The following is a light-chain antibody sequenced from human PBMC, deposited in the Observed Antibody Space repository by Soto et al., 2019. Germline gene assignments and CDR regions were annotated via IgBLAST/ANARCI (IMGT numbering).Light chain of an antibody. Sequence: DIVLTQSPGTLSLSPGERAALSCRASQSVSSSYLAWYQQKPGQAPRLLIYGASNRATGIADRFSGSGSGTDFTLTISRLEPEDFAVYYCQQYDNSPLPFGGGTKVEIK. J-gene: IGKJ4*01. CDR3: QQYDNSPLP. CDR1: QSVSSSY. V-gene: IGKV3-20*01. CDR2: GAS.